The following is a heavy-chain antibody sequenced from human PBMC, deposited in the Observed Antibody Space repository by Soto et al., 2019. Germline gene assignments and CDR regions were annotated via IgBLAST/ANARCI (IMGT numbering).Heavy chain of an antibody. CDR2: ISGGGANI. D-gene: IGHD2-8*01. Sequence: EVQLLESGGGLVQPGKSLRLSCEASGFIFNNYGMNWVRQAPGKGLEWVSGISGGGANIYYRVSVKGRFTISRDNSKNMLYLQMNSLRADDTGVYYCAKSWQWLVAYWGQGPLITFSS. CDR3: AKSWQWLVAY. CDR1: GFIFNNYG. J-gene: IGHJ4*02. V-gene: IGHV3-23*01.